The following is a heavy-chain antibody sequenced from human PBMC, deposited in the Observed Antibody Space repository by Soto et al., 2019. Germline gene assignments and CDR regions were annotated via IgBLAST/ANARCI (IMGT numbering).Heavy chain of an antibody. Sequence: EVHLEESGGGLVQPGGSLRLSCAASGFTFSSYWMNWVRQAPGKGLEWVANINEDGNECNDMESVRGRFTISRDNAKNALFLQMDSLRVEDTAVYYYERTGDGDHDLLDYWGQGTLVSVSS. V-gene: IGHV3-7*01. J-gene: IGHJ4*02. CDR2: INEDGNEC. CDR1: GFTFSSYW. D-gene: IGHD1-1*01. CDR3: ERTGDGDHDLLDY.